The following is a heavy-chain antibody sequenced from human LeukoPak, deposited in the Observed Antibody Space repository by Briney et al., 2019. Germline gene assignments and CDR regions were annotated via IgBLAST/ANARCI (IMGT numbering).Heavy chain of an antibody. CDR2: ISYDGSNK. D-gene: IGHD4-17*01. Sequence: GGSLRLSCAASGFTFSSYAMHWVRQAPGKGLEWVAVISYDGSNKYYADSVKGRFTISRDNSKNTLYLQMNSLRAEDTAVYYCARGGEMTTVTNDAFDIWGQGTMVTVSS. J-gene: IGHJ3*02. CDR1: GFTFSSYA. V-gene: IGHV3-30-3*01. CDR3: ARGGEMTTVTNDAFDI.